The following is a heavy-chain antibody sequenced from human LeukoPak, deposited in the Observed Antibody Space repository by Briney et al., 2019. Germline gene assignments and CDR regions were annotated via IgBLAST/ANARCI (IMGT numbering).Heavy chain of an antibody. CDR2: IYYSGST. CDR3: ASKHFDWLLSMDV. Sequence: SETLSLTCTVSGGSISSSSYYWGWIRQPPGKGLEWIRSIYYSGSTYYNPSLKSRVTISVDTSKNQFSLKLSSVTAADTAVYYCASKHFDWLLSMDVWGKGTTVTVSS. J-gene: IGHJ6*03. CDR1: GGSISSSSYY. V-gene: IGHV4-39*07. D-gene: IGHD3-9*01.